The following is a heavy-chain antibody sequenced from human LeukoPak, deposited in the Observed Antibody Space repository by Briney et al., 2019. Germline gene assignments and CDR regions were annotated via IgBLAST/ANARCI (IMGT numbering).Heavy chain of an antibody. CDR1: GGSISTYF. V-gene: IGHV4-59*01. D-gene: IGHD6-13*01. CDR2: FYYNGNT. CDR3: VRDRAAAGGWLDP. Sequence: PSETLSLTCTVPGGSISTYFWNWIRQPPGKGLEWIGYFYYNGNTNYNPSLKSRLTISVDTSKNQFSLKLTSVSAADTAVYYCVRDRAAAGGWLDPWGQGALVTVSS. J-gene: IGHJ5*02.